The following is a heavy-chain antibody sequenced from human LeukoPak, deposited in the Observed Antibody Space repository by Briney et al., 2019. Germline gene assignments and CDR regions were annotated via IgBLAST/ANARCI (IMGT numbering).Heavy chain of an antibody. CDR1: GGSISSYY. CDR2: IYYSGTT. V-gene: IGHV4-59*01. D-gene: IGHD3-16*02. J-gene: IGHJ5*02. CDR3: ARGGSYVWGSYRLKSWFDP. Sequence: PSETLSLTCTVSGGSISSYYWNWIRQPPGKGLEWIGFIYYSGTTNYNPSLKSRVTISVDTSKNQFSLKLSSVTAADAAVYYCARGGSYVWGSYRLKSWFDPWGQGTLVTVSS.